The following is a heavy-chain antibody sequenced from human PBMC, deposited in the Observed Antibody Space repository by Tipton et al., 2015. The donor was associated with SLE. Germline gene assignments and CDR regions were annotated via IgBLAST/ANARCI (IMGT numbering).Heavy chain of an antibody. V-gene: IGHV3-43*01. D-gene: IGHD6-13*01. CDR2: ISWDGGST. J-gene: IGHJ4*02. CDR1: GFTFDEST. Sequence: SLRLSCAASGFTFDESTMHWVRQAPGKGLEWVSLISWDGGSTYYGDSVKGRFTISRDNSKNSLYLQMNSLRIEDTALYYCAKEEQQLGYFDYWGQGTLVTVSS. CDR3: AKEEQQLGYFDY.